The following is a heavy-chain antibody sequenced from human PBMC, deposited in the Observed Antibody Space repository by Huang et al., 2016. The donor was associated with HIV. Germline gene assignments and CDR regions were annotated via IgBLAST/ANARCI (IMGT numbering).Heavy chain of an antibody. V-gene: IGHV3-15*01. CDR1: GFTFSKAW. D-gene: IGHD3-22*01. Sequence: EVQLVESGGGLVKPGGSLRLSCAASGFTFSKAWMSWVRQAPGKGLEWGGRNKRKTDGGTTDYTATVKGRVTISRDDSRNTLYLQMNSLKTEDTAVYYCTTHLDYYDSSGYYFGNYWGQGTLVTVSS. J-gene: IGHJ4*02. CDR3: TTHLDYYDSSGYYFGNY. CDR2: NKRKTDGGTT.